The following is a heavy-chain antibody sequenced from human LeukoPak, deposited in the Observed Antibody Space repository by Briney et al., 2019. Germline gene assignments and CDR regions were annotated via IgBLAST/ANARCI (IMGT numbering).Heavy chain of an antibody. CDR3: ARDPYTRGFGAFDV. V-gene: IGHV3-7*04. J-gene: IGHJ3*01. D-gene: IGHD2-2*02. Sequence: GGSLRLSCAASGFTFNSFWMTWVRQAPGKGLEWVANIKEDGSEKVYVDSLKGRFTISRDNAKNALYLQMNSLRVEDTAVYYCARDPYTRGFGAFDVWGQGTTVTVSS. CDR2: IKEDGSEK. CDR1: GFTFNSFW.